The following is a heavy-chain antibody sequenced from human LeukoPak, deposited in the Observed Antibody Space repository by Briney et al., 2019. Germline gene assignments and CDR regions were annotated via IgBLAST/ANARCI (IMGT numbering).Heavy chain of an antibody. V-gene: IGHV3-20*04. D-gene: IGHD3-22*01. CDR2: INWNGGST. Sequence: GGSLRLSCAASGFTFDDYGMSWVRQAPGKGLEWVSGINWNGGSTGYADSVKGRFTISRDNAKNSLYLQMNSLRAEDTALYYWARALYDSSGYDSSYWGQGTLVTVSS. CDR1: GFTFDDYG. CDR3: ARALYDSSGYDSSY. J-gene: IGHJ4*02.